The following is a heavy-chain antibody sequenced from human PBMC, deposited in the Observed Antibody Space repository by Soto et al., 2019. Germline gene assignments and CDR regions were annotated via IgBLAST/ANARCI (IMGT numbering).Heavy chain of an antibody. CDR3: ARTAAAGKNYYGTDV. V-gene: IGHV1-8*03. D-gene: IGHD6-13*01. J-gene: IGHJ6*02. Sequence: VKVSCKASGYTFTGYYMHWVRQATGQGLEWMGWMNANNGNTSYAQKFQGRVTITRNTSASTAYMELSSLRSEDTAVYYCARTAAAGKNYYGTDVWGQGTTVTVSS. CDR1: GYTFTGYY. CDR2: MNANNGNT.